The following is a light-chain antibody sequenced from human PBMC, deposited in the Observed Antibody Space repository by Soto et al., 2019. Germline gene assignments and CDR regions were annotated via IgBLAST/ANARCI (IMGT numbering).Light chain of an antibody. CDR2: GNS. Sequence: QSVLAQPPSVSGAPGQSVTISCTGSSSNIGAGYDVHWYQQLPGTAPKLLIYGNSNRPSGVPDRFSGSKSGTSASLAITGLQAEDEADFYSQSHDSRLIAYVFRTATKV. CDR1: SSNIGAGYD. CDR3: QSHDSRLIAYV. V-gene: IGLV1-40*01. J-gene: IGLJ1*01.